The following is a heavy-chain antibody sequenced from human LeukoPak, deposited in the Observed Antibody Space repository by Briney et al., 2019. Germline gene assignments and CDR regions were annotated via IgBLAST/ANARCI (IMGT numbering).Heavy chain of an antibody. CDR1: GGSISTHS. CDR2: THISGST. D-gene: IGHD3-3*01. V-gene: IGHV4-4*07. J-gene: IGHJ6*03. Sequence: PSETLSLTCSVSGGSISTHSWHWIRQSAEKGLEWIGRTHISGSTNKNPSLKSRVTMSLDTSKNQFSLRLSSVTAADTAVYYCARTMKGDFWSDYSYYSYYYMDVWGKGTTVTVSS. CDR3: ARTMKGDFWSDYSYYSYYYMDV.